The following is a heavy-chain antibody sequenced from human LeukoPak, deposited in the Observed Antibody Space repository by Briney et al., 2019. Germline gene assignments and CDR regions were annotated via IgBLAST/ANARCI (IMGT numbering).Heavy chain of an antibody. CDR2: IWYDGSNK. CDR1: GFTFSSYG. D-gene: IGHD5-12*01. V-gene: IGHV3-33*08. CDR3: AREQRSYDYLYMDV. J-gene: IGHJ6*03. Sequence: GGSLRLSCAASGFTFSSYGMHWVRQVPGKGLEGVAVIWYDGSNKYYADSVKGRFTISRDNSKNTLYLQMNSLRAEDTAVYYCAREQRSYDYLYMDVWGKGTTVTVSS.